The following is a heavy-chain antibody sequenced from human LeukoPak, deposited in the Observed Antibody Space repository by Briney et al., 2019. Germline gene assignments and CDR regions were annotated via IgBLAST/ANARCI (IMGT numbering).Heavy chain of an antibody. CDR2: IKEDGSEE. CDR3: ARAKPADFDL. J-gene: IGHJ2*01. CDR1: GFTFSSYW. V-gene: IGHV3-7*01. Sequence: PGGSLRLSCAASGFTFSSYWMSWVRQAPGKGLEWVAKIKEDGSEEYYVDSVKGRFSISRDNAKNTAYLEMDSLRVEDTAVYYCARAKPADFDLWGRGTLLTVSS.